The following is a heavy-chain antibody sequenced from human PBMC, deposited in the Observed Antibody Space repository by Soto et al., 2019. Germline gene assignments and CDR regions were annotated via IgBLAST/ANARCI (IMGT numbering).Heavy chain of an antibody. V-gene: IGHV5-51*01. J-gene: IGHJ3*02. D-gene: IGHD2-2*03. CDR3: ARIIGYCRNNECCWTFDI. Sequence: PGESPKISCKTSGDSCISYWVAWVRQKPVKALEWSGTFYPGDSTSTYSPSFQGQVTISMDKSISTAYLHLSSLKSSDTAMYYCARIIGYCRNNECCWTFDIWGQGTMVTVSS. CDR2: FYPGDSTS. CDR1: GDSCISYW.